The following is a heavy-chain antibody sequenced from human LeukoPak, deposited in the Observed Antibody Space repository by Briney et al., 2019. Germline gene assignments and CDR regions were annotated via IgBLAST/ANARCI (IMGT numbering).Heavy chain of an antibody. CDR2: LSPNGDST. D-gene: IGHD3-10*01. CDR1: GFTFDNYA. Sequence: SGGSLRLSCAAFGFTFDNYALHWVRQSPGKGLEYVSGLSPNGDSTYYANSVKSRFTISRDNPQHTLFLQMGSLRVEDTAVYYCARTYSYGAGTYSSFGYWGQGTLVTVSP. CDR3: ARTYSYGAGTYSSFGY. V-gene: IGHV3-64*01. J-gene: IGHJ4*02.